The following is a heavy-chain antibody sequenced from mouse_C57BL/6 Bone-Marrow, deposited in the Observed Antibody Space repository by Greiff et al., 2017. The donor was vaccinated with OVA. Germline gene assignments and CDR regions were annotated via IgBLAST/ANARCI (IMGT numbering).Heavy chain of an antibody. D-gene: IGHD1-1*01. Sequence: VQLQQSGAELVRPGASVKLSCKASGYTFTDYYINWVKQRPGQGLEWIARIYPGSGNTYYNEKFKGKATLTADKSSSTAYMQLSSLTSEVSAVYCCARSGYYYGSSYEAMDYWGQGTSVTVSS. CDR1: GYTFTDYY. CDR2: IYPGSGNT. J-gene: IGHJ4*01. CDR3: ARSGYYYGSSYEAMDY. V-gene: IGHV1-76*01.